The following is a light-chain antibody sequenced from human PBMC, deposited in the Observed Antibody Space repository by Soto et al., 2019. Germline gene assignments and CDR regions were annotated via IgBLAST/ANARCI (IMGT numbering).Light chain of an antibody. CDR1: SSDVGGYNY. CDR3: NSYRSGSTRV. CDR2: DVS. V-gene: IGLV2-14*03. Sequence: QSALTQPASVSGSPGQSITISCTGTSSDVGGYNYVSWYQQHPGKAPKLMIYDVSNRPPGVSSRFSGAKSGKAASLTISGLQAEDEADDYCNSYRSGSTRVFGGGTQLTVL. J-gene: IGLJ3*02.